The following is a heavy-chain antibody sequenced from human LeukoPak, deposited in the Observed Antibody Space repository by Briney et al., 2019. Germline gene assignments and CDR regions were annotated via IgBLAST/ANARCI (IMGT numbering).Heavy chain of an antibody. CDR2: IYYSGST. Sequence: SETLSLTCTVSGGSISSSSYYWGWIRQPPGKGLEWIGSIYYSGSTYYNPSLKSRVTISVDTSKNQFSLKLSSVTAADTAVYYCARDKGVRAVAGVDYWGQGTLVTVSS. CDR1: GGSISSSSYY. CDR3: ARDKGVRAVAGVDY. J-gene: IGHJ4*02. D-gene: IGHD6-19*01. V-gene: IGHV4-39*07.